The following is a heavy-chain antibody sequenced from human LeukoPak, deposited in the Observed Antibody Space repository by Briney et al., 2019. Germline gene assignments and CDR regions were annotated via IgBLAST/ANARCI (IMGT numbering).Heavy chain of an antibody. CDR1: FSTFNKAW. D-gene: IGHD6-13*01. Sequence: PGGSLRLSCAASFSTFNKAWMNWVRQAPGKGLEWVANIKQDGSEKYYVDSVKGRFTISRDNAKNSLYLQMNSLRAEDTAVYYCVRVEYSSSWLPFDYWGQGTLVTVSS. J-gene: IGHJ4*02. CDR2: IKQDGSEK. CDR3: VRVEYSSSWLPFDY. V-gene: IGHV3-7*01.